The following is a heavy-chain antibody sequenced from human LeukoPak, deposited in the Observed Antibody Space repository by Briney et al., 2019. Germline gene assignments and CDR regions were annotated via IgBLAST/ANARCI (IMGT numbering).Heavy chain of an antibody. Sequence: SETLSLTCTVSGGSISSYYWSWIRQPPGKGLEWIGYIYYSGSTNYNPSLKSRVTISVDTSKNQFSLKLSSVTAADTAVYYCARGGQLNYYDSSGYCDYWGQGTLVTVSS. V-gene: IGHV4-59*08. CDR2: IYYSGST. CDR1: GGSISSYY. CDR3: ARGGQLNYYDSSGYCDY. D-gene: IGHD3-22*01. J-gene: IGHJ4*02.